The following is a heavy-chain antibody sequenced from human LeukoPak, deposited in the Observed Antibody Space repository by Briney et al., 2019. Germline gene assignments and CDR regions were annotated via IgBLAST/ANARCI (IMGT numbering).Heavy chain of an antibody. CDR3: ARDRGYAGYAHGY. J-gene: IGHJ4*02. D-gene: IGHD5-12*01. Sequence: PGGSLRLSCAASGFSFSNYALGWIRQAPGKGLQWVSSIINSSYIYYSDSVKGRFTISRGNTKNSLYLEMDRLSAEDTAVYYCARDRGYAGYAHGYWGQGTLVTVSS. V-gene: IGHV3-21*01. CDR1: GFSFSNYA. CDR2: IINSSYI.